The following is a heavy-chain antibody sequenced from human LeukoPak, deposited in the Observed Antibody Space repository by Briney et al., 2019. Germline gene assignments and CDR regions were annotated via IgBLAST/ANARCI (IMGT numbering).Heavy chain of an antibody. Sequence: PGGSLRLSCAASGFTFSSYWMSWVRRAPGKGLEWVANIKGDGSQEYYVDSVRGRFTISRDNARNSVYLQMNSLRAEDTAVNYCAKGGAPFAESAYCGQGTLVTVSS. CDR1: GFTFSSYW. V-gene: IGHV3-7*01. J-gene: IGHJ4*02. D-gene: IGHD3-10*01. CDR2: IKGDGSQE. CDR3: AKGGAPFAESAY.